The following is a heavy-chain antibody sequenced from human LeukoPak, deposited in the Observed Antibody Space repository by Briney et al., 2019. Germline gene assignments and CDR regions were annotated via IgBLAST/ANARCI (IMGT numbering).Heavy chain of an antibody. Sequence: PSETLSLTCAVSGYSISSGYYWGWIRQPPGEGLEWIGSIYHSGSTYYNPSLKSRVTISVDTSKNQFSLKLSSVTAADTAVYYCARQGGGRITIFGVVIPFDYWGQGTLVTVSS. D-gene: IGHD3-3*01. V-gene: IGHV4-38-2*01. CDR2: IYHSGST. J-gene: IGHJ4*02. CDR1: GYSISSGYY. CDR3: ARQGGGRITIFGVVIPFDY.